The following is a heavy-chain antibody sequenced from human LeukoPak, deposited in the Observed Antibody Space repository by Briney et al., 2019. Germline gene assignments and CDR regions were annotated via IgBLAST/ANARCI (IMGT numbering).Heavy chain of an antibody. V-gene: IGHV3-21*01. CDR2: ISTSSSYI. Sequence: GGSLRLSCAAYGFTFSSYSMNWVRQAPGKGLEWVSFISTSSSYIYYADSVKGRFTISRDNAKNSLYLEMNSLRAEDTAVYYCARVAYGAQAFDIWGQGTMVTVSS. D-gene: IGHD4-17*01. CDR3: ARVAYGAQAFDI. CDR1: GFTFSSYS. J-gene: IGHJ3*02.